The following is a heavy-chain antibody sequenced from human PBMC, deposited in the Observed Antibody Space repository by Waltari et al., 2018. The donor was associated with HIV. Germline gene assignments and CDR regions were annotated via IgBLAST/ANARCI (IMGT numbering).Heavy chain of an antibody. D-gene: IGHD5-12*01. CDR2: IYDSGST. CDR3: ARRRRNSGLDAFDI. V-gene: IGHV4-39*01. Sequence: QLQLQAAGPGLVKPSETLSLTGTVPGGSISSSSHYWGGIRKPPGKGLEWSGSIYDSGSTDYNPSRNSRFTISVDTSKHQFSLKLSSVTAADTAVYYCARRRRNSGLDAFDIWGQGTMVTVSS. J-gene: IGHJ3*02. CDR1: GGSISSSSHY.